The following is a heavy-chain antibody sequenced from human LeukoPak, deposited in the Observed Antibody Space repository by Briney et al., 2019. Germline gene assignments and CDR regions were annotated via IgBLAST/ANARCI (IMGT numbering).Heavy chain of an antibody. CDR3: ANRYNWNENYFDY. J-gene: IGHJ4*02. CDR1: GFTFDDYG. CDR2: ISGSGGST. Sequence: PGGSLRLSCAASGFTFDDYGMSWVPQAPGKGLEWVSAISGSGGSTYYADSVKGRFTISRDNSKNTLYLQMNSLRAEDTAVYYCANRYNWNENYFDYWGQGTLVTVSS. V-gene: IGHV3-23*01. D-gene: IGHD1-20*01.